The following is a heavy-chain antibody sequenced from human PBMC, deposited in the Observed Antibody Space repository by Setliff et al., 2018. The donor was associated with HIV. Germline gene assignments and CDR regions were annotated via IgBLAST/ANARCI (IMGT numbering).Heavy chain of an antibody. CDR3: ARERPLMEGWGDYFDH. Sequence: SETLSLTCTVSRDSIKNYYWNWIRQPPGKGLEWIGKNYYSGNTFYTSSLKSRVSLSVDTSKKQFSLRLRSVTAADTAIYFFARERPLMEGWGDYFDHWGQGTLVTVSS. D-gene: IGHD3-3*01. V-gene: IGHV4-59*01. CDR2: NYYSGNT. CDR1: RDSIKNYY. J-gene: IGHJ4*02.